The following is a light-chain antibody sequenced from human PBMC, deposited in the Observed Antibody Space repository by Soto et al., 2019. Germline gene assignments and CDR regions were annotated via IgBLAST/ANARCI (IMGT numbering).Light chain of an antibody. J-gene: IGLJ7*01. CDR2: GIS. V-gene: IGLV1-40*01. CDR3: QSYDTSLSAV. CDR1: SSNFGAGYD. Sequence: QSVLTQPPSVSGAPGQRVTISCTGSSSNFGAGYDVHWYQQVPGTAPKLLIYGISNRPSGVPDRFSGSKSGTSASLAITGLQAEDEADYFCQSYDTSLSAVFGGGTQLTVL.